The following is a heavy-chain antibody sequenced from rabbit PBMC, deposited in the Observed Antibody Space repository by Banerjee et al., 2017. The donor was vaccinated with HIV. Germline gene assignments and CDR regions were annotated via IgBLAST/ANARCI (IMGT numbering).Heavy chain of an antibody. CDR3: ARDLAGVIGWNFSL. Sequence: EESGGDLVKPEGSLTLTCTASGFSFSSSYWICWIRQAPGKGLEWIACIDAGSNGNTYYASWAKGRFTVSKTSSTTVTLQMTSLTAADTATYFCARDLAGVIGWNFSLWGPGTLVTVS. J-gene: IGHJ4*01. CDR2: IDAGSNGNT. CDR1: GFSFSSSYW. D-gene: IGHD4-1*01. V-gene: IGHV1S45*01.